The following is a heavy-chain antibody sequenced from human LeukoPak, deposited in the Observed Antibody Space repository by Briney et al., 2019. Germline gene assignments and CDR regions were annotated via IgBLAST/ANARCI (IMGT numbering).Heavy chain of an antibody. D-gene: IGHD3-22*01. Sequence: SETLSLTCTVSGGSISSYYWSWIRQPPGKGLEWIGYIYYSGSTNYNPSLKSRVTISVDTSKNQFSLKLSSVTAADTAVYYCARVSRPTHRNGYYYDSSGYSFDYWGQGTLVTVSS. CDR3: ARVSRPTHRNGYYYDSSGYSFDY. J-gene: IGHJ4*02. V-gene: IGHV4-59*12. CDR2: IYYSGST. CDR1: GGSISSYY.